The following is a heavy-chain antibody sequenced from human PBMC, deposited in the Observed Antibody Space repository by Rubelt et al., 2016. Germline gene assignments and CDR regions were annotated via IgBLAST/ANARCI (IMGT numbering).Heavy chain of an antibody. CDR2: IRSKANSYAT. Sequence: EVQLVESGGGLVQPGGSLRLSCAASGFTFSSYEMNWVRQAPGKGLEWVGRIRSKANSYATAYAASVKGRFTNSRDDSKNTAYLQMNSLKTEDTAVYYCTRSGGDYWGQGTLVTVSS. J-gene: IGHJ4*02. D-gene: IGHD2-15*01. CDR3: TRSGGDY. CDR1: GFTFSSYE. V-gene: IGHV3-73*01.